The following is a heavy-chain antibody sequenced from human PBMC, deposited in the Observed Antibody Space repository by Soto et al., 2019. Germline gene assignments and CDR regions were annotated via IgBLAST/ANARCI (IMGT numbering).Heavy chain of an antibody. CDR2: IYYSGST. J-gene: IGHJ5*02. CDR3: AREGNNVPGRDGYNLGWFDP. D-gene: IGHD5-12*01. CDR1: GGSISSGGYY. Sequence: QVQLQESGPGLVKPSQTLSLTCTVSGGSISSGGYYWSWIRQHPGKGLEWIGYIYYSGSTYYNPSLKSRVTISVDTSKNQFSLKLSSVTAADTAVYYCAREGNNVPGRDGYNLGWFDPWGQGTLVTVSS. V-gene: IGHV4-31*03.